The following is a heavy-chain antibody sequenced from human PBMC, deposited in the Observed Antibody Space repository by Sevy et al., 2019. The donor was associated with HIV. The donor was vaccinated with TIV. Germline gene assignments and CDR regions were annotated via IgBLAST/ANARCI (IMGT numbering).Heavy chain of an antibody. CDR3: VRGNNLGELGYWFDP. D-gene: IGHD3-10*01. Sequence: GGSLRLSCAASGFTFSSYDMHWVRQVTGQGLEWVSGIGIAGDTYYPGSVKGRLTISRENARNSLDLEMISLRAGDTAVYYCVRGNNLGELGYWFDPWGQGTLVTVSS. CDR2: IGIAGDT. J-gene: IGHJ5*02. V-gene: IGHV3-13*01. CDR1: GFTFSSYD.